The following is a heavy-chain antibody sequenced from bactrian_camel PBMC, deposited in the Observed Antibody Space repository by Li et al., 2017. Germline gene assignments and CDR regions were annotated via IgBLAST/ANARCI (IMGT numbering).Heavy chain of an antibody. V-gene: IGHV3S53*01. CDR2: LNSDGST. Sequence: HVQLVESGGGSVQAGESLRLSCTVPDYTSTNCGMSWYRLAAGKQREWVSSLNSDGSTGNADSFQGRVTVSRDNAKNMIYLQIDDLKPDDTAMYYCKPHLSITLSGCSLPSDDWNQGTQVTVS. D-gene: IGHD1*01. J-gene: IGHJ4*01. CDR1: DYTSTNCG.